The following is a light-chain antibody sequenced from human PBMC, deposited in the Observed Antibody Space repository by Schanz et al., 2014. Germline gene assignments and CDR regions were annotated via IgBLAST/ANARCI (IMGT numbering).Light chain of an antibody. V-gene: IGKV3-15*01. CDR1: QTVTSN. CDR3: QQYYNWPLWT. J-gene: IGKJ1*01. Sequence: EIVLTQSPGTLSFSPGERAALSCRASQTVTSNYLAWYQRKPGQAPRLLIYGASSRATGVAARISGGGSGTEFTLTISSLQSEDFAVYYCQQYYNWPLWTFGQGTKVEVK. CDR2: GAS.